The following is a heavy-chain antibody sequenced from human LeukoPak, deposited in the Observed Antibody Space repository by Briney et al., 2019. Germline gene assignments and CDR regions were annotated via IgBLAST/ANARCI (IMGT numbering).Heavy chain of an antibody. V-gene: IGHV3-23*01. Sequence: GASLRLSCAASGFTFSSYAMSWVRQAPGKGLEWVSAISGSGGSTYYADSVKGRFTISRDNSKNTLYLQMNGLRAEDTAVYYCAQDFPGIAVAGTLRWGQGTLVTVSS. J-gene: IGHJ4*02. CDR3: AQDFPGIAVAGTLR. CDR1: GFTFSSYA. D-gene: IGHD6-19*01. CDR2: ISGSGGST.